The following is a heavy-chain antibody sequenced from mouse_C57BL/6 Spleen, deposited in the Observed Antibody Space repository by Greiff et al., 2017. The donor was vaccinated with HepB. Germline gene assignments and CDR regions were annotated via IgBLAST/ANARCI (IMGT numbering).Heavy chain of an antibody. Sequence: QVQLQQSGPGLVQPSQRLSITCTVSGFSLTSYGVHWVRQSPGTDLEWLGVLWSGGSTDYNAAFISRLSISKDNSKSQVFFKMNSLQADDTAIYYCARTYYYYGSSYRGDYYARDNWGQGTSVTVSS. CDR3: ARTYYYYGSSYRGDYYARDN. CDR1: GFSLTSYG. CDR2: LWSGGST. D-gene: IGHD1-1*01. V-gene: IGHV2-2*01. J-gene: IGHJ4*01.